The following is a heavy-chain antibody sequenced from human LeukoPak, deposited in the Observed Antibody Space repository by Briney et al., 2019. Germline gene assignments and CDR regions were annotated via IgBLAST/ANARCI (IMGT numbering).Heavy chain of an antibody. CDR2: ISAYNGNT. J-gene: IGHJ5*02. CDR3: AKAYYDFWTGYLNWFDP. CDR1: GYTFADYG. Sequence: ASVKVSCKASGYTFADYGISWVRQAPGQGLEWMGWISAYNGNTNYAQKLQGRVTMTTDTSTSTVYMELRSLRSDDTAVYYCAKAYYDFWTGYLNWFDPWGQGTLVTVSS. D-gene: IGHD3-3*01. V-gene: IGHV1-18*01.